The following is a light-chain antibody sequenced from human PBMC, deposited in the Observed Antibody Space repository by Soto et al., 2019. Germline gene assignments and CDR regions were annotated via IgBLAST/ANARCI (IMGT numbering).Light chain of an antibody. CDR1: SSDVGGYNY. CDR2: DVT. V-gene: IGLV2-11*01. Sequence: QSALTQPRSVSGSPGQSVTISCTGTSSDVGGYNYVSWYQHHPGRAPKLLIYDVTKRPSGVPDRFSGSKSGNTASLTISGLQADDEADYYCCSFTISRNTVIFGGGTKVTVL. CDR3: CSFTISRNTVI. J-gene: IGLJ2*01.